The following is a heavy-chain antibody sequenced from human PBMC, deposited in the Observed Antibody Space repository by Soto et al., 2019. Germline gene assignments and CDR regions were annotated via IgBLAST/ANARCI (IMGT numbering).Heavy chain of an antibody. CDR2: IKSITDGGTT. CDR1: GITFSNAW. V-gene: IGHV3-15*01. Sequence: GGSLRLSCAASGITFSNAWMTWVRQAPGKGLEWVGRIKSITDGGTTDYAAPVKGRFTISRDDSKNTLYLQMNNLKTEDTAVYYCTTDSADIVVVPATFGMDVWGQGTTVTVSS. D-gene: IGHD2-2*01. CDR3: TTDSADIVVVPATFGMDV. J-gene: IGHJ6*02.